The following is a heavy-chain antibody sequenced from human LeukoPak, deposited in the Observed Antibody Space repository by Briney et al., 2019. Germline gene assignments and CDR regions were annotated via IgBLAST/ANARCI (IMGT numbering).Heavy chain of an antibody. J-gene: IGHJ2*01. V-gene: IGHV3-23*01. CDR2: INGSGGST. D-gene: IGHD1-1*01. Sequence: GSLRLSCATSGFTFKKYAIKWVRQAPGKGLPWVSIINGSGGSTYYADSVKGRVTISRDNSNNTLYLLMNSLRAEDRAVYYCAKGAGSGTTYWYFDLWGRGTLVTVSS. CDR3: AKGAGSGTTYWYFDL. CDR1: GFTFKKYA.